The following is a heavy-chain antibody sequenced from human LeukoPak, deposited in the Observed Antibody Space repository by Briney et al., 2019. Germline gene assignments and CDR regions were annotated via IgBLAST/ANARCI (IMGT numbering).Heavy chain of an antibody. CDR1: GFTFTNYG. V-gene: IGHV1-18*04. D-gene: IGHD3-3*01. J-gene: IGHJ4*02. Sequence: GASVMVSCTASGFTFTNYGIIWVRQAPGQGLEWMSWISANNGEIRYAQKFQGRVIMTTDTSTTTAYMELTSLRSDDTAVYYCARVPPSGHQVFGSDYWGQGTQVTVSS. CDR3: ARVPPSGHQVFGSDY. CDR2: ISANNGEI.